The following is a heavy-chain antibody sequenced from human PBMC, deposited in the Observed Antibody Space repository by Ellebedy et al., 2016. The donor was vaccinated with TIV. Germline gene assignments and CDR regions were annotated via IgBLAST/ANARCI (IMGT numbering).Heavy chain of an antibody. CDR3: VRGALYKFDP. D-gene: IGHD2-15*01. V-gene: IGHV4-59*11. CDR2: VYYTGAT. J-gene: IGHJ5*02. CDR1: GASIGGPISHHY. Sequence: MPSETLSLTCTVSGASIGGPISHHYWRWIRQPPGKGLEWIGYVYYTGATNYNPSFSSRVTMSVDTPKKQFSLRLTSVTAADTAVYYCVRGALYKFDPWGQGTLVTVFS.